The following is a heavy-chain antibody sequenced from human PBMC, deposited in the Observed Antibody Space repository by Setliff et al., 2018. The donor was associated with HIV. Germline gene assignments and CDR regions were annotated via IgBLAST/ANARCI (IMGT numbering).Heavy chain of an antibody. V-gene: IGHV3-48*01. Sequence: GESLKISCAGSGFTFDSHGMIWVRQAPGRGLEWLSYINPAGITMYYADSVRGRFTISRDNAQSSLYLQMNSLRAEDTAFYYCARVRNPTVHTMYFDSWGQGTLVTVSS. J-gene: IGHJ4*02. CDR3: ARVRNPTVHTMYFDS. D-gene: IGHD4-4*01. CDR1: GFTFDSHG. CDR2: INPAGITM.